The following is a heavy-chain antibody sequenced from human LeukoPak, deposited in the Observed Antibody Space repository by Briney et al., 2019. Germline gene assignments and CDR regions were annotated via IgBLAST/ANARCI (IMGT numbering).Heavy chain of an antibody. CDR1: GGSFSGYY. J-gene: IGHJ3*02. D-gene: IGHD3-22*01. V-gene: IGHV4-34*01. CDR2: INHSGST. Sequence: SETLSLTCAVYGGSFSGYYWSWIRQPPGKGLEWIGEINHSGSTNYNPSLKSRVTISVDTSKNQFSLKLSSVTAADTAVYSCARGANYYESRADAFDIWGQGTMVTVSS. CDR3: ARGANYYESRADAFDI.